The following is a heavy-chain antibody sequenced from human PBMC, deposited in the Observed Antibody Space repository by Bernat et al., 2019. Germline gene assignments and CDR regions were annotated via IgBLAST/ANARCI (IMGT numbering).Heavy chain of an antibody. V-gene: IGHV1-3*01. Sequence: QVQLVQSGSELKKPGTSVKVSCKASGFTFTTYAIHWVRQAPGQRPEWMGWINADNGDTQYSQNFQVRVTLSRDTSASTAYLEVYSLKSEDTAVYYCARGDTMTQYHLDLWGQGTLVTVTS. J-gene: IGHJ5*02. CDR2: INADNGDT. CDR3: ARGDTMTQYHLDL. CDR1: GFTFTTYA. D-gene: IGHD3-3*01.